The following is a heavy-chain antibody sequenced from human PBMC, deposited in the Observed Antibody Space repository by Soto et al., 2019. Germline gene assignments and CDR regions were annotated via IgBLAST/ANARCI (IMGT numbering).Heavy chain of an antibody. CDR3: TTATYDYIWGSYRLDY. D-gene: IGHD3-16*02. CDR2: IKSKTDGGTT. Sequence: GGSLRLSCAASGFTFSNAWMSWVRQAPGKGLEWVGRIKSKTDGGTTDYAAPVKGRFTISRDDSKNTLYLQMNSLKTEDTAVYYCTTATYDYIWGSYRLDYWGQGTLVTVSS. J-gene: IGHJ4*02. V-gene: IGHV3-15*01. CDR1: GFTFSNAW.